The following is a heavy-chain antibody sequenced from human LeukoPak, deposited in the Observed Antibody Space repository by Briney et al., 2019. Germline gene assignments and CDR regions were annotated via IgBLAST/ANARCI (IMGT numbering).Heavy chain of an antibody. Sequence: SGPTLVNPTQTLTLTCTFSGFSLSTSGMRVSWIRQPPGKALEWLARIDWDDDKFYSTSLKTWLTISKDTSKNQVVLTMTNMDPVDTATYYCARMVISSYYFDYWGQGTLVTVSS. CDR2: IDWDDDK. V-gene: IGHV2-70*04. CDR3: ARMVISSYYFDY. D-gene: IGHD3-16*02. J-gene: IGHJ4*02. CDR1: GFSLSTSGMR.